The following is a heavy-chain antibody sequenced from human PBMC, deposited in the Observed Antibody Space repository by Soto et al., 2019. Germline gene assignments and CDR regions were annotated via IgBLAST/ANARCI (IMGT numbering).Heavy chain of an antibody. Sequence: GGSLRLSCAASGFTFSSYPMSWVRQAPGKGLEWVSAISGSGGSTYYADSVKGRFTISRDNSKNTLYLQMNSLRAEDTAVYYCAKTYYDFWSGYPTFDYWGQGTLVTVSS. V-gene: IGHV3-23*01. CDR1: GFTFSSYP. J-gene: IGHJ4*02. CDR2: ISGSGGST. D-gene: IGHD3-3*01. CDR3: AKTYYDFWSGYPTFDY.